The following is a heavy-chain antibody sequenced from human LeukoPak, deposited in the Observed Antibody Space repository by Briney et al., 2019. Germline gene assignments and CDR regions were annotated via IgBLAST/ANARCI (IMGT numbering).Heavy chain of an antibody. J-gene: IGHJ4*02. Sequence: PGGSLRLSCAASGFAFSAYEMNWVRQAPGKGPEWVAYFAGSDTTIYYADSVRGRFTISRDNAKNSLYLQMNSLRAEDTALYYCTTLDYHLDSWGQGTLVTVSS. D-gene: IGHD3-16*01. V-gene: IGHV3-48*03. CDR2: FAGSDTTI. CDR3: TTLDYHLDS. CDR1: GFAFSAYE.